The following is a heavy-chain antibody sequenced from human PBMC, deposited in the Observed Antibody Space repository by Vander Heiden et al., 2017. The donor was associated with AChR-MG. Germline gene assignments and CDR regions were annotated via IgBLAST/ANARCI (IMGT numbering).Heavy chain of an antibody. V-gene: IGHV1-69*01. J-gene: IGHJ3*02. Sequence: QLVQSGAEVKKPVSSAQVSCQPSGGTCSRYAISWVRQAPGQGLEWMGGIIPIFGTANYAQKFQGRVTITADESTSTAYMELSSLRSEDTAVYYCASSATVNAFDIWGQGTMVTVSS. D-gene: IGHD4-17*01. CDR3: ASSATVNAFDI. CDR2: IIPIFGTA. CDR1: GGTCSRYA.